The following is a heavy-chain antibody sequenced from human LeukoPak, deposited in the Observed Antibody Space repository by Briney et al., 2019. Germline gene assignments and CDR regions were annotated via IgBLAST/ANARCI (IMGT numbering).Heavy chain of an antibody. Sequence: GESLKISCKGSGYSFTSYWIGWVRQMPGKGLEWMGIIYPGDSVTRYSPSFQGQVTISADKSISTAYLQWSSLKASDTAMYYCARVIAAAMGAFDIRGQGTMVTVSS. J-gene: IGHJ3*02. V-gene: IGHV5-51*01. CDR2: IYPGDSVT. D-gene: IGHD6-13*01. CDR3: ARVIAAAMGAFDI. CDR1: GYSFTSYW.